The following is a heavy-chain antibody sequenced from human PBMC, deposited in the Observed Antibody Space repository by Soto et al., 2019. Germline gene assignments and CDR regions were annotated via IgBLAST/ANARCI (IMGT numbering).Heavy chain of an antibody. V-gene: IGHV6-1*01. CDR3: ARSPGYCISTSCYGHYYYGMDV. J-gene: IGHJ6*02. CDR2: TYYRSKWYN. Sequence: SQTLSLTCAISGDSVSSNSAAWNWIRQSPSRGLEWLGRTYYRSKWYNDYAVSVKSRITINPDTSKNQFSLQLNSVTPDDTAVYYCARSPGYCISTSCYGHYYYGMDVWGPVSPVPVSS. CDR1: GDSVSSNSAA. D-gene: IGHD2-2*01.